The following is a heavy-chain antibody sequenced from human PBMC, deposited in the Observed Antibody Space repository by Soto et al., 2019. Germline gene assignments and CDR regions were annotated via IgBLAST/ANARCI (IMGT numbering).Heavy chain of an antibody. J-gene: IGHJ4*02. CDR2: INHSGST. D-gene: IGHD3-3*01. V-gene: IGHV4-34*01. CDR1: GGSFSGYY. CDR3: ARDLSAYDFWSGYYPPFDY. Sequence: PSETLSLTCAVYGGSFSGYYWSWIRQPPGKGLEWIGEINHSGSTNYNPSLKSRVTISVDTSKNQFSLKLSSVTAADTAVYYCARDLSAYDFWSGYYPPFDYWGQGTLVTVSS.